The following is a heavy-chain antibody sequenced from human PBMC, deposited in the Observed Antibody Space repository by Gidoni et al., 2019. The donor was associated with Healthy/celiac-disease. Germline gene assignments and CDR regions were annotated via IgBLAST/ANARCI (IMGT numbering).Heavy chain of an antibody. CDR1: GYTFTGYY. V-gene: IGHV1-2*02. D-gene: IGHD3-16*02. CDR2: INPNSGGT. Sequence: QVQLVQSGAEVKKPGASVKVSCKASGYTFTGYYMHWVRQAPGQGLEWMGWINPNSGGTNYAQKFQGRVTMTRDTSISTAYMELSRLRSDDTAVYYCARDGGGGRLRLGELSPTPGSLSYWGQGTLVTVSS. J-gene: IGHJ4*02. CDR3: ARDGGGGRLRLGELSPTPGSLSY.